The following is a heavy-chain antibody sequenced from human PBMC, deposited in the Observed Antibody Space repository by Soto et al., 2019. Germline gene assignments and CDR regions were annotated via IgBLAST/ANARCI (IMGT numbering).Heavy chain of an antibody. J-gene: IGHJ6*03. CDR3: ARTGYCTNGVCYDYYYYYYMDV. V-gene: IGHV1-18*01. CDR2: ISAYNGNT. CDR1: GYTFTCYG. Sequence: ASVKVSCKASGYTFTCYGISWVRQAPGQGLEWMGWISAYNGNTNYAQKLQGRVTMTTDTSTSTAYMELRSLRSDDTAVYYCARTGYCTNGVCYDYYYYYYMDVWGKGTTVTVSS. D-gene: IGHD2-8*01.